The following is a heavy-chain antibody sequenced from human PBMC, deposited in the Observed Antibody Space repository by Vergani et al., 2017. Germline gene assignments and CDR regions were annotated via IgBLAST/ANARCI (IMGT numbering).Heavy chain of an antibody. CDR1: GYSFTSYW. Sequence: EVQLVPSGAEVKKPGESLRISCKGSGYSFTSYWISWVRQMPGKGLEWMGRIGPSDSYTNYIPSFQGHVTISANKSISTAYLQWSSLKASDTAMYYSSRRHSGTYYRFRDKSKKNYYYNHMDVWGKGTTVTVSS. D-gene: IGHD3-10*01. CDR3: SRRHSGTYYRFRDKSKKNYYYNHMDV. CDR2: IGPSDSYT. J-gene: IGHJ6*03. V-gene: IGHV5-10-1*03.